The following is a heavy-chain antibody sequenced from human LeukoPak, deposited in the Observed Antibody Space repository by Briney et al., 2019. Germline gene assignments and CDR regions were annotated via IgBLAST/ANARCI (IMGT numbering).Heavy chain of an antibody. CDR1: KFNFNNYG. V-gene: IGHV3-23*01. J-gene: IGHJ3*01. CDR3: AKDPNGDYIGTFDV. CDR2: ISGSGGST. D-gene: IGHD4-17*01. Sequence: PGGSLRLSCATSKFNFNNYGMTWLRQAPGKGLEWVSSISGSGGSTQYADSVQGRFTISRDNSKNTLYLQMNSLRAEDTAVYYCAKDPNGDYIGTFDVWGQGTMVTVSS.